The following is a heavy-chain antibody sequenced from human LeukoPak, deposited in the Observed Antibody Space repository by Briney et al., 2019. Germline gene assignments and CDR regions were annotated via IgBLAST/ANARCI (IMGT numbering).Heavy chain of an antibody. Sequence: PGGALRLSCAASGFTFSSYSMNWARQAPGKGLEWVSSISSSSSYIYYADSVKGRFTISRDNAKNSLYLQMNSLRAEDTAVYYCATGPPFDIWGQGTMVTVSS. CDR1: GFTFSSYS. CDR2: ISSSSSYI. J-gene: IGHJ3*02. CDR3: ATGPPFDI. V-gene: IGHV3-21*01.